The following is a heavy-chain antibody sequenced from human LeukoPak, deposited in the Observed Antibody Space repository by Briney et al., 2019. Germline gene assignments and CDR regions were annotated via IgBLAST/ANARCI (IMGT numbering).Heavy chain of an antibody. CDR3: AKTGSSIAARPPDY. V-gene: IGHV4-39*07. D-gene: IGHD6-6*01. CDR2: VYDSGST. J-gene: IGHJ4*02. Sequence: SVTLSLTCTVSGASFSSSPYYWGWIRQPPGKGLEWIGSVYDSGSTFYNPSLKSRVTISIDTFMNQFSLKLTSVTAADTAVYYCAKTGSSIAARPPDYWGQGTLVIVSS. CDR1: GASFSSSPYY.